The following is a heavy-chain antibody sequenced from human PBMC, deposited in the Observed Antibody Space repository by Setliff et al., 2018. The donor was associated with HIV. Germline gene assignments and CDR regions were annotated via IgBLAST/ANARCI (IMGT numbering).Heavy chain of an antibody. CDR3: ERGVILLRAVVAQSVYCYMDG. CDR2: INHRGTT. Sequence: PSETLSLTCGVSGASFSGNCWVWLRQSPGKGLEWIGQINHRGTTNYNASLQSRLAISMVVSKNQFPLRLNSVTAADTSKYFCERGVILLRAVVAQSVYCYMDGWGTGTTVTVSS. D-gene: IGHD3-10*01. V-gene: IGHV4-34*01. J-gene: IGHJ6*03. CDR1: GASFSGNC.